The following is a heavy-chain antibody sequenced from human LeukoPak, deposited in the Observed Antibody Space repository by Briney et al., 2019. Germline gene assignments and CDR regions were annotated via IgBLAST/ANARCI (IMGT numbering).Heavy chain of an antibody. CDR2: IYYSGST. CDR1: GGSISSYY. D-gene: IGHD3-10*01. J-gene: IGHJ4*02. Sequence: KPSETLSLTCTVSGGSISSYYWSWIRQPPGKGLEWIGYIYYSGSTNYNPSLKSRVTISVDTSKNQFSLKLSSVTAADTAVYYCARVSAVRGVIDYWGQGTLVTVSS. V-gene: IGHV4-59*01. CDR3: ARVSAVRGVIDY.